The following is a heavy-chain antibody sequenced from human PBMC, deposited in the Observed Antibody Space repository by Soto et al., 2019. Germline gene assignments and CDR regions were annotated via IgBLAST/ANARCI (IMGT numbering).Heavy chain of an antibody. CDR1: GGAFSGYY. Sequence: SETMSITCAAYGGAFSGYYGTWVRQTHGKGLEWIGEKEHGGSTTYNPSLQSRVSISLDLVRKQVSLQLTSVTAADSATYYCARGHIVSSNFYFMEVWGKGTTVTVSS. CDR3: ARGHIVSSNFYFMEV. D-gene: IGHD3-16*02. V-gene: IGHV4-34*01. CDR2: KEHGGST. J-gene: IGHJ6*03.